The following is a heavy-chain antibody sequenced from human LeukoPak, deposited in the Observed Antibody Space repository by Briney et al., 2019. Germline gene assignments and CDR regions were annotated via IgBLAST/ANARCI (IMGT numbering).Heavy chain of an antibody. Sequence: GASVKVSCKASGYTFTSYDINWVRQAPGQGLEWMGWINPNSGGTNYAQKFQGRVTLTRDTSISTAYMELSSLRSEDTAVYYCARARSPVGAIRMAFGIWGQGTMVTVSS. J-gene: IGHJ3*02. V-gene: IGHV1-2*02. CDR2: INPNSGGT. CDR3: ARARSPVGAIRMAFGI. D-gene: IGHD1-26*01. CDR1: GYTFTSYD.